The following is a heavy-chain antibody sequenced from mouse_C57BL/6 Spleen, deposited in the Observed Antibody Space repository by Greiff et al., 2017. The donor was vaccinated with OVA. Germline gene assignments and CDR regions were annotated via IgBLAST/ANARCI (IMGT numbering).Heavy chain of an antibody. D-gene: IGHD1-1*01. CDR2: ISYDGSN. Sequence: EVKLVESGPGLVKPSQSLSLTCSVTGYSITSGYYWNWIRQFPGNKLEWMGYISYDGSNNYNPSLKNRISITRDTSKNQFFLKLNSVTTEDTATYYCARETTVVATYWYFDVWGTGTTVTVSS. CDR3: ARETTVVATYWYFDV. V-gene: IGHV3-6*01. CDR1: GYSITSGYY. J-gene: IGHJ1*03.